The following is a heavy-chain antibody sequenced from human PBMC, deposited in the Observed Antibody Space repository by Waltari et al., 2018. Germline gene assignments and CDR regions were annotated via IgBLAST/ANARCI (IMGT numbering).Heavy chain of an antibody. V-gene: IGHV1-69*01. CDR3: ASRIAVAGTGGFDY. Sequence: QVQLVQSGAEVKKPGSSVKVSCKASGGTFSSYAISWVRQAPGQGLEWMGGIIPIVGTANYAQKFQGRVTITADESTSTAYMELSSLRSEDTAVYYWASRIAVAGTGGFDYWGQGTLVTVSS. CDR1: GGTFSSYA. CDR2: IIPIVGTA. D-gene: IGHD6-19*01. J-gene: IGHJ4*02.